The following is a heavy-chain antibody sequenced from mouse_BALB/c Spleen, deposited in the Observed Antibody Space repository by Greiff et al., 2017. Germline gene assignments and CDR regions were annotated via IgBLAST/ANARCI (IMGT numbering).Heavy chain of an antibody. V-gene: IGHV1-69*02. CDR1: GYTFTSYW. CDR3: TRRVPHAMDY. CDR2: IYPSDSYT. D-gene: IGHD5-1*01. Sequence: QVQLQQPGAELVRPGASVKLSCKASGYTFTSYWINWVKQRPGQGLEWIGNIYPSDSYTNYNQKFKDKATLTVDKSSSTAYMQLSSPTSEDSAVYYCTRRVPHAMDYWGQGTSVTVAS. J-gene: IGHJ4*01.